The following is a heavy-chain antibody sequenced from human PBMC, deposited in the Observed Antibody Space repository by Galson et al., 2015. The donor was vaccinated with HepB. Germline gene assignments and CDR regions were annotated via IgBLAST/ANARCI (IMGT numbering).Heavy chain of an antibody. D-gene: IGHD4-23*01. CDR3: ARTFAYGGNIVY. J-gene: IGHJ4*02. V-gene: IGHV1-18*01. CDR2: ISAYNGQT. Sequence: SVKVSCKASGYTFSSYGVSWVRQAPGQGLEWMGWISAYNGQTNYAQRFQGRVTLTTDTSTNTTYIDLTSLRFDDTAVYYCARTFAYGGNIVYWGQGTLVTVSS. CDR1: GYTFSSYG.